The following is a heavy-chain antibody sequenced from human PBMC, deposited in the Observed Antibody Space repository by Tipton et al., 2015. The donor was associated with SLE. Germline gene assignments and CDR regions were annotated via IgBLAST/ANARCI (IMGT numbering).Heavy chain of an antibody. Sequence: TLSLTCAVSDDSIYSDDYSWTWIRQPPGKGLEWVGYIYHSGSTYYNPSLESRVTISVDRSKNQFSLNLTSVTAADTAVYYCARVRSSGWYGPYFDSWGLGILVTVSS. D-gene: IGHD6-19*01. CDR1: DDSIYSDDYS. CDR3: ARVRSSGWYGPYFDS. J-gene: IGHJ4*02. V-gene: IGHV4-30-2*01. CDR2: IYHSGST.